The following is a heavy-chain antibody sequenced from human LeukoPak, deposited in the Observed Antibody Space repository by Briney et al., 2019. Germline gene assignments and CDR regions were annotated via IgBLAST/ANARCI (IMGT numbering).Heavy chain of an antibody. V-gene: IGHV4-38-2*02. CDR2: IYHSGST. J-gene: IGHJ3*02. Sequence: PSETLSLTCTVSGYSISSGYYWGWIRQPPGKGLEWIGSIYHSGSTYYNPSLKSRVTISVDTSKNQFSLKLSSVTAADTAVYYCARGPARYYDSSGYYYDGAFDIWGQGTMVTVSS. D-gene: IGHD3-22*01. CDR3: ARGPARYYDSSGYYYDGAFDI. CDR1: GYSISSGYY.